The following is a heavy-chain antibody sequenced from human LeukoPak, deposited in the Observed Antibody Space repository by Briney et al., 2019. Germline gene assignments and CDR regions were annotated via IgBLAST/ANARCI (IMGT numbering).Heavy chain of an antibody. CDR3: TTRSCGAGACSSSFYYYYGLHF. D-gene: IGHD3-16*01. CDR1: GNSISKFA. CDR2: IIPLFGTA. Sequence: SVKVSCKASGNSISKFAVSWVRQAPGQGLEWMGGIIPLFGTADYPQKFQGRVTITADEPTSTTYMELSSLKSEDTATYYCTTRSCGAGACSSSFYYYYGLHFWGQGTPVFVSS. V-gene: IGHV1-69*13. J-gene: IGHJ4*03.